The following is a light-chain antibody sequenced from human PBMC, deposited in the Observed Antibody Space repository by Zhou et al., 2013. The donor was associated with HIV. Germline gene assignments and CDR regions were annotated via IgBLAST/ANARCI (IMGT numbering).Light chain of an antibody. Sequence: EIVMTQSPATLSVSPGERATLSCRASQSVSSSYLTWYQQKPGQAPRLLIYGASTRATSIPARFSGSGSGTDFTLTISSLQPDDFATYYCQHYNGYSGTFGQGTKV. CDR1: QSVSSSY. CDR2: GAS. CDR3: QHYNGYSGT. V-gene: IGKV3D-15*01. J-gene: IGKJ1*01.